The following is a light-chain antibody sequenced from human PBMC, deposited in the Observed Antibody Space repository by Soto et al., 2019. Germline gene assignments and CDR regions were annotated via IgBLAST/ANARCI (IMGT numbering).Light chain of an antibody. CDR1: QGIGSA. CDR3: QQFHSYPLT. Sequence: AIQLTQSPSSLSASVGDRITITCRASQGIGSALAWYQQKQGSAPKLLMYDASTLDSGVPSRFRGSGSGTDFTLTVSGLQSDDFTTYYCQQFHSYPLTFGGGTKVEIK. J-gene: IGKJ4*01. V-gene: IGKV1-13*02. CDR2: DAS.